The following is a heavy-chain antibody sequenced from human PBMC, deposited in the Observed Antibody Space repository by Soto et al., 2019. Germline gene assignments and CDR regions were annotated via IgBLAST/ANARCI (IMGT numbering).Heavy chain of an antibody. J-gene: IGHJ5*02. CDR3: TRGIVGATGWFDP. CDR2: IRSKANSYAT. CDR1: GFTFSGSA. Sequence: EVQLVESGGGLVQPGGSLKLSCAASGFTFSGSAMHWVRQASGKGLEWVGRIRSKANSYATAYAASVKGRFTISRDDSKNTAYLQMNSRKTEDTAVYYCTRGIVGATGWFDPWGQGTLVTVSS. D-gene: IGHD1-26*01. V-gene: IGHV3-73*02.